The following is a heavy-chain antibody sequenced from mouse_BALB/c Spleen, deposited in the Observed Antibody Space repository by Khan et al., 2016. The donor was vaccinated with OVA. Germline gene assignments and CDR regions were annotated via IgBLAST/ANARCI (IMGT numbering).Heavy chain of an antibody. D-gene: IGHD4-1*01. J-gene: IGHJ3*01. CDR3: ASHLTGSLAY. CDR1: GFTFSSYS. V-gene: IGHV5-6*01. Sequence: EVQLVESGGDLVKPGGSLKLSCAASGFTFSSYSMSWVRQTPDKRLEWVASISSGGDYIYYRDIVKGRFTISRDNAKNTLYLEMSSLKSEDTAMYYCASHLTGSLAYWGQGTMVTVSA. CDR2: ISSGGDYI.